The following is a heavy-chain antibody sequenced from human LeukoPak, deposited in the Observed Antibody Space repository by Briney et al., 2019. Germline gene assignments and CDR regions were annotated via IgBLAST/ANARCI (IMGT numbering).Heavy chain of an antibody. CDR2: ISFDRYNK. Sequence: CLRLSCAASGFTFSSYGMHGVRQAPGKGLEGGAVISFDRYNKLYADSLKDRFTISRDNSKNTLHVQMNTVRAEDTAVYYCAKGSYYDSNRHTGSDAFDVWGQGTMVTVSS. CDR1: GFTFSSYG. J-gene: IGHJ3*01. D-gene: IGHD3-22*01. V-gene: IGHV3-30*18. CDR3: AKGSYYDSNRHTGSDAFDV.